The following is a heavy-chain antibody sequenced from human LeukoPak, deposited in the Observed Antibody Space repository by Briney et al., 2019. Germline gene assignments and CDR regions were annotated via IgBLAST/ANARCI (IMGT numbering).Heavy chain of an antibody. D-gene: IGHD3-10*01. CDR2: ISYDGRNK. J-gene: IGHJ3*02. CDR1: GFTFSSYA. CDR3: ARDSTMVRGDPGDAFDI. V-gene: IGHV3-30*04. Sequence: PGGSLRLSCAASGFTFSSYAMHWVRQAPGKGLEWVAVISYDGRNKYYADSVKGRFTISRDNSKNTLYLQMNSLRAEDTAVYYCARDSTMVRGDPGDAFDIWGQGTMVTVSS.